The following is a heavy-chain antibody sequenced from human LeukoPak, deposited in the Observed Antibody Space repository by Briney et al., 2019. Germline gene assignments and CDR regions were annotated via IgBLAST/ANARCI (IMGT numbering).Heavy chain of an antibody. Sequence: PSETLSLTCAVSGGSISSGGYSWSWIRQPPGKGLEWIGYIYHSGSTYYNPSLKSRVTISVDTSKNQFSLKLSSVTAADTAVYYCASLYYYDSSGYGVFDYWGQGTLVTVSS. J-gene: IGHJ4*02. D-gene: IGHD3-22*01. V-gene: IGHV4-30-2*01. CDR2: IYHSGST. CDR3: ASLYYYDSSGYGVFDY. CDR1: GGSISSGGYS.